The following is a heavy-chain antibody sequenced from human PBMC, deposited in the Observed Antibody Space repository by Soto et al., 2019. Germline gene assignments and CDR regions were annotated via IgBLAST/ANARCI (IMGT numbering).Heavy chain of an antibody. CDR3: ARDPPNDKTQLDYGMDV. CDR1: GFTFSSYT. V-gene: IGHV3-23*01. CDR2: ISARGGST. Sequence: GGSLRLSCAASGFTFSSYTMNWVRQAPGKGLEWVSLISARGGSTYYADSVKGRFTISRDNSKNTLYLQMNSLRAEDTGVYYCARDPPNDKTQLDYGMDVWGLGTAVTV. D-gene: IGHD2-2*01. J-gene: IGHJ6*02.